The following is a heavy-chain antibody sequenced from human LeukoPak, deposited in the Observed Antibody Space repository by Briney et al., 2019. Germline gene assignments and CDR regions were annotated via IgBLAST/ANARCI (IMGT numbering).Heavy chain of an antibody. V-gene: IGHV1-3*01. Sequence: GASVKVSCKASGYTFTSYAMHWVRQAPGQRLEWMGWINAGNGNTKHSQKFQGRVTITRDTSASTAYMELSSLRSEDTAVYYCARGGWQLVRHDAFDIWGQGTMVTVSS. CDR1: GYTFTSYA. D-gene: IGHD6-13*01. CDR3: ARGGWQLVRHDAFDI. CDR2: INAGNGNT. J-gene: IGHJ3*02.